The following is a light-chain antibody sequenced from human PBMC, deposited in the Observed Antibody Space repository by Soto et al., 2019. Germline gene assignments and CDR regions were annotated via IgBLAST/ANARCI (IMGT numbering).Light chain of an antibody. J-gene: IGKJ4*01. Sequence: EIVMTQSPATVSVSPGERATLSCRASQSISTNVAWYQQKPGQALRLLIYDASPRATGVSSRFRGSGSGTEFTLTSSRLQSEDVAIYYCQKYNDWPPLTFVGGTKVEI. CDR3: QKYNDWPPLT. V-gene: IGKV3-15*01. CDR1: QSISTN. CDR2: DAS.